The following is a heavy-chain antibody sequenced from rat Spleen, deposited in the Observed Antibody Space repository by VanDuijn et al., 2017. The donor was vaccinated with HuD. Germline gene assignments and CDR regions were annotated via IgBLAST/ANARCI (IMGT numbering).Heavy chain of an antibody. J-gene: IGHJ4*01. D-gene: IGHD1-6*01. CDR1: GFSFSDYN. CDR3: TRAIYTTDYYYAKGYYVMDA. V-gene: IGHV5-7*01. Sequence: EVQLVESGGGLVQPGRSLKLSCAASGFSFSDYNMAWVRQAPKKGLEWVATISTRGGSTYYRDSVKGRFTISRDNAKSTLSLQMNILRSEDTATYYCTRAIYTTDYYYAKGYYVMDAWGQGTSVTVSS. CDR2: ISTRGGST.